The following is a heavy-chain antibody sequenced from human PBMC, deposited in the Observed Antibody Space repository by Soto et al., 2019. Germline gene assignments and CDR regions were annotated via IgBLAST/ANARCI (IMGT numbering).Heavy chain of an antibody. V-gene: IGHV4-59*01. Sequence: QVQLQESGPGLVKPSETLSLTCIVSGGSISSYYWSWIRQPPGKGLEWIGYIYYSGSTNYNPSLQRRVTISVDTSKNQFSLKLTSVAAADTAVYYCARSNSGYDSGDYWGQGTLVTVSS. D-gene: IGHD5-12*01. CDR2: IYYSGST. CDR3: ARSNSGYDSGDY. CDR1: GGSISSYY. J-gene: IGHJ4*02.